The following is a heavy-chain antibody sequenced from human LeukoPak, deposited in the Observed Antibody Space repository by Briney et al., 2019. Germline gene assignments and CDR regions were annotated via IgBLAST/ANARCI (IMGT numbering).Heavy chain of an antibody. Sequence: SETLSLTCAVYGGSFSGYYWSWIRQPPGKGLEWIGEINHSGSTNYNPSLKSRVTISVDTSKNQFSLKLSSVTAADTALYYCARDPHDYSIIYFDYWGQGILVTVSS. V-gene: IGHV4-34*01. D-gene: IGHD4-11*01. CDR1: GGSFSGYY. CDR3: ARDPHDYSIIYFDY. CDR2: INHSGST. J-gene: IGHJ4*02.